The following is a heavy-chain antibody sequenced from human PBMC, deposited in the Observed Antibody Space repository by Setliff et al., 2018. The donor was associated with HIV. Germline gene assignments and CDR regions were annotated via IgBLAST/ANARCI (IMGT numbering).Heavy chain of an antibody. V-gene: IGHV5-51*01. J-gene: IGHJ3*01. D-gene: IGHD1-26*01. CDR3: ARSEWDLKSWVFDAFNL. Sequence: GESLKISCKASGYDFSNYWSGQWIAWVRQMPGKGLEWMGKFYPGDSDIRYSPSFQGRVTISADKSISTAYLQWSSLKASDTAMYYCARSEWDLKSWVFDAFNLWGQGTMVTVSS. CDR2: FYPGDSDI. CDR1: GYDFSNYW.